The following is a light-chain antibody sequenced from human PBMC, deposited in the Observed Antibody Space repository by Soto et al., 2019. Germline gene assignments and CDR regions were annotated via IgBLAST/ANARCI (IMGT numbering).Light chain of an antibody. J-gene: IGLJ1*01. V-gene: IGLV2-8*01. CDR1: SSDVGAYDY. CDR3: KSYAGSNNYV. Sequence: QSVLTQPPSASGSPGQSVTISCTGTSSDVGAYDYVSWYQQHPGKAPRLIIYEVVQRPSGVPDRFSGSKSGNTASLTVSGLQAADEADYFCKSYAGSNNYVLGSGTKVT. CDR2: EVV.